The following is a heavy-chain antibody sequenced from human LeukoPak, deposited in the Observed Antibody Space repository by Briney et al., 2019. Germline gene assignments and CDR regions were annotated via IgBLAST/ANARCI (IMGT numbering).Heavy chain of an antibody. CDR2: TNSDGGSI. CDR3: AREFSGYAFDI. Sequence: GGSLRLSCAASGFTFSSYWMHWVRQAPGKGLVWVSRTNSDGGSISYADSVKGRFTISRDNSRNTLYLQMNSLRAEDMAVYYCAREFSGYAFDIWGQGTMVTVSS. V-gene: IGHV3-74*01. J-gene: IGHJ3*02. CDR1: GFTFSSYW. D-gene: IGHD5-12*01.